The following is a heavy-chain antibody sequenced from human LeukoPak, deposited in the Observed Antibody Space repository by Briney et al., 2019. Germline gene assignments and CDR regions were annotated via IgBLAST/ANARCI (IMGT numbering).Heavy chain of an antibody. J-gene: IGHJ3*02. CDR1: DYSISSGNY. CDR2: IYHSGGT. V-gene: IGHV4-38-2*02. Sequence: PSETLSLTCSVSDYSISSGNYWGWIRQPPGKGLEWIASIYHSGGTYYNPSLKSRVTISVDTSKNQFSLKLSSVTAADTAVYFCARGPYSYDSSGAFDIWGQGTMVTVSS. D-gene: IGHD3-22*01. CDR3: ARGPYSYDSSGAFDI.